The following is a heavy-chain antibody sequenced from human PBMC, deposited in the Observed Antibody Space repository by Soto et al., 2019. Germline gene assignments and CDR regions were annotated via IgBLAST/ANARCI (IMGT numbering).Heavy chain of an antibody. J-gene: IGHJ4*02. D-gene: IGHD3-22*01. CDR1: GFTFSSYS. CDR3: ARDLTLYDSSGYQSHSRGY. CDR2: ISSSSSTI. V-gene: IGHV3-48*02. Sequence: GGSLRLSCAASGFTFSSYSMNWVRQAPGKGLEWVSYISSSSSTIYYADSVKGRFTISRDNAKNSLYLQMNSLRDEDTAVYYCARDLTLYDSSGYQSHSRGYWGQGTLVTVSS.